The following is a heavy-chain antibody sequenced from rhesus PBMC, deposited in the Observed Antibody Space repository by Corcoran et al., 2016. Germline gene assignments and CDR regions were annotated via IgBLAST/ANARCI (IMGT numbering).Heavy chain of an antibody. Sequence: QVQLQESGPGLVKPSETLSLTCAVSGGSISSGYYYWSWIRQPPGKGLEWIGYITYSGSTSSNPSLKSRVTISRDTSKNQFSLKLSSVTAADTAVEYCARDTAWSSNFLDYWGHGVLVTVSS. CDR1: GGSISSGYYY. J-gene: IGHJ4*01. V-gene: IGHV4-122*02. D-gene: IGHD4-23*01. CDR3: ARDTAWSSNFLDY. CDR2: ITYSGST.